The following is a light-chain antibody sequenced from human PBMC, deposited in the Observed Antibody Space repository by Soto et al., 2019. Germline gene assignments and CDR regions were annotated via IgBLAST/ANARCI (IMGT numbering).Light chain of an antibody. CDR1: QSINDT. V-gene: IGKV3-15*01. J-gene: IGKJ1*01. Sequence: DIEMTQYPSTLSASAGDRATLSCRASQSINDTLAWYQQKPGQAPRLLIHDASTMVTGFPARFSGSGSGTDFTLTISSLQSEDFAVYHCQQYNSWSWTFGQGTKVDIK. CDR3: QQYNSWSWT. CDR2: DAS.